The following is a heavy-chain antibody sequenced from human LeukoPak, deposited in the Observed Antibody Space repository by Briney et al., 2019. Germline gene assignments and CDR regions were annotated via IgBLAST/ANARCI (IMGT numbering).Heavy chain of an antibody. Sequence: PGGSLRLSCAASGFTFSSYAMSWVRQAPGKGLEWVSAISGSGGSTYYADSVKGRFTISRDNSKNTLYLQMNSLRAEDTAVYYCAKDAGYSSSWHGYAFDYWGQGTLVTVSS. D-gene: IGHD6-13*01. CDR2: ISGSGGST. CDR1: GFTFSSYA. CDR3: AKDAGYSSSWHGYAFDY. J-gene: IGHJ4*02. V-gene: IGHV3-23*01.